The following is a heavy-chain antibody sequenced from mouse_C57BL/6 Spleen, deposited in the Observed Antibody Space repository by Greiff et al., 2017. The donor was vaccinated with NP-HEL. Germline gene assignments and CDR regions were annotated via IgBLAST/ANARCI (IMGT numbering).Heavy chain of an antibody. CDR1: GYTFTDYE. CDR2: IDPETGGT. CDR3: TIYYSNSWFAY. V-gene: IGHV1-15*01. Sequence: QVQLKESGAELVRPGASVTLSCKASGYTFTDYEMHWVKQTPVHGLEWIGAIDPETGGTAYNQKFKGKAILTADKSSSTAYMELRSLTSEDSAVYYCTIYYSNSWFAYWGQGTLVTVSA. D-gene: IGHD2-5*01. J-gene: IGHJ3*01.